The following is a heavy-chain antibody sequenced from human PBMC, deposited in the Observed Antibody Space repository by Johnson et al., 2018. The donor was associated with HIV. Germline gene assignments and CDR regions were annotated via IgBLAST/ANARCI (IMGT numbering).Heavy chain of an antibody. CDR2: IKQDGSER. V-gene: IGHV3-7*01. J-gene: IGHJ3*02. Sequence: EVQLVESGGGLVQPGGSLRLSCAASGFTFSSYWMSWVRQAPGKGLEWVANIKQDGSERYYVDSVKGRFTISRDNAKNSLSLQMDSLRAEDTAVYYCARDPELDYFDNRAFDIWGQGTMVTVSS. CDR1: GFTFSSYW. CDR3: ARDPELDYFDNRAFDI. D-gene: IGHD3-22*01.